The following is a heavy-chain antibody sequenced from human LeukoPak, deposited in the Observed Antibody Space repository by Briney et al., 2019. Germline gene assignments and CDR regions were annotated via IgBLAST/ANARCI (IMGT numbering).Heavy chain of an antibody. Sequence: GGSLRLSCAASGFTFSSYEMKWVRQAPGKGLEWVSYISSSGSTIYYADSVKGRFTISRDNAKNSLYLQMNSLRAEDTAVYYCARDQYYDSGGYYLNSGYWGQGTLVTVSS. V-gene: IGHV3-48*03. J-gene: IGHJ4*02. CDR1: GFTFSSYE. CDR3: ARDQYYDSGGYYLNSGY. D-gene: IGHD3-22*01. CDR2: ISSSGSTI.